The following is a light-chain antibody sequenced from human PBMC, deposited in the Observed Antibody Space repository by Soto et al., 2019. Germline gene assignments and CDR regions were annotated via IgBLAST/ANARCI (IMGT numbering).Light chain of an antibody. CDR1: SSNIGAGCD. J-gene: IGLJ2*01. V-gene: IGLV1-40*01. Sequence: QSVLTQPPSVSGAPGQRVTISCTGSSSNIGAGCDVHWYQQLPGTAPKLLIYGNSNRPSGVPYRFSCSKSGTSASLAITGLQAEDEADYYCQSYDSSLSGWVFGGGTKLTVL. CDR3: QSYDSSLSGWV. CDR2: GNS.